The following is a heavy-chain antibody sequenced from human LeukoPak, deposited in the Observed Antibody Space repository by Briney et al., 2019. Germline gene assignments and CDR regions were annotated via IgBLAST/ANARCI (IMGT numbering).Heavy chain of an antibody. J-gene: IGHJ4*02. CDR2: ISSSSSTI. CDR3: ARDSYYGSGSYRNLDY. Sequence: GGSLRLSCAASGFTFSSYSMNWVRQAPGKGLEWVSFISSSSSTIYYADSVKGRFTISRDNAKNSLYLQMNSLRAEDTAVYYCARDSYYGSGSYRNLDYWGQGTLVTVSS. D-gene: IGHD3-10*01. V-gene: IGHV3-48*01. CDR1: GFTFSSYS.